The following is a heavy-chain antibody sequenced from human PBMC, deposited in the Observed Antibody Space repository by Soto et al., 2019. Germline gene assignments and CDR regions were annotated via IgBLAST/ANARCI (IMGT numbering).Heavy chain of an antibody. CDR1: GVRFSKYT. Sequence: GSLKLTCAASGVRFSKYTMNWFRQTPGKGLEWVSSMGRSGSDIYYADSVKGRFTISRDDAKNSLYPQMNSLRAVDTGVYYYARGGNWLDTWGQGTLVT. D-gene: IGHD3-10*01. CDR3: ARGGNWLDT. CDR2: MGRSGSDI. J-gene: IGHJ5*02. V-gene: IGHV3-21*04.